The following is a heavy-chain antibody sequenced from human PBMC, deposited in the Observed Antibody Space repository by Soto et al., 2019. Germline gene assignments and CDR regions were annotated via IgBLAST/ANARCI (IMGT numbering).Heavy chain of an antibody. CDR1: GDSVSSNSAA. Sequence: PSQTLSLTCVISGDSVSSNSAAWNWIRQSPSRGLEWLGRTYYRSKWYNDYAVSVKSRITISPDTSKNQFSLQLNSVTPEDTAVYYCARTRITIFGAEGYYYYMDVWGKGTTVTVSS. J-gene: IGHJ6*03. V-gene: IGHV6-1*01. CDR3: ARTRITIFGAEGYYYYMDV. CDR2: TYYRSKWYN. D-gene: IGHD3-3*01.